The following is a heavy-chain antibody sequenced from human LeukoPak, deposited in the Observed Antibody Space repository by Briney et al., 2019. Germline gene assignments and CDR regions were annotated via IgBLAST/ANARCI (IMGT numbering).Heavy chain of an antibody. CDR2: IHYTGST. CDR1: GGSISSSY. Sequence: SETLSLTCTVSGGSISSSYWSWIRQPPGKGLEWIGFIHYTGSTNYNPSLKSRVTISVDTSKNQFSLKLTSVTAADTAVYYCARGLVRVTHFENWGQGTLVTVSS. V-gene: IGHV4-59*01. J-gene: IGHJ4*02. D-gene: IGHD6-6*01. CDR3: ARGLVRVTHFEN.